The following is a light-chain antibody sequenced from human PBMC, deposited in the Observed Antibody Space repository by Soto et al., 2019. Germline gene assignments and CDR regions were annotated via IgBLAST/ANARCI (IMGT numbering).Light chain of an antibody. CDR1: QDIRSS. CDR3: QQFNSSPFP. J-gene: IGKJ4*01. Sequence: DIQLSQSPSFLSASVGDRHTITCRASQDIRSSLAWYQQKPGKAPNLLIYTVSTLQSGVPSRFSGSRSGTEFPLSISSLQPEDSATYYCQQFNSSPFPFGGGTKVEI. V-gene: IGKV1-9*01. CDR2: TVS.